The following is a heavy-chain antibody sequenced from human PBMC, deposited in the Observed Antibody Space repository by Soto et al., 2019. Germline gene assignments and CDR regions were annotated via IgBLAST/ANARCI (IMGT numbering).Heavy chain of an antibody. CDR3: ARVGYRSGWRHNNNWFDH. CDR1: GGSISSSNW. D-gene: IGHD6-19*01. J-gene: IGHJ5*02. CDR2: IYHSGST. Sequence: SETLSLTCAVSGGSISSSNWWSWVRQPPGKGLEWIGEIYHSGSTNYNPSLKSRVTISVDKSKNRFSLKLSSVTAEDTAVYYCARVGYRSGWRHNNNWFDHWGQGTLVTVSS. V-gene: IGHV4-4*02.